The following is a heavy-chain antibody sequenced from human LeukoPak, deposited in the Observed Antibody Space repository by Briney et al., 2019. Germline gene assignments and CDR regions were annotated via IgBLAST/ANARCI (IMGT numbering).Heavy chain of an antibody. CDR2: IYYSGST. CDR3: ARFGDYNPPSQYNWFDP. Sequence: SETLSLTCTVSGGSFNSGSYYWSWIRQPPGKGLEWIGYIYYSGSTNYNPSLKSRVTISVDTSKNQFSLKLSSVTAADTAVYYCARFGDYNPPSQYNWFDPWGQGTLVTVSS. V-gene: IGHV4-61*01. CDR1: GGSFNSGSYY. D-gene: IGHD4-17*01. J-gene: IGHJ5*02.